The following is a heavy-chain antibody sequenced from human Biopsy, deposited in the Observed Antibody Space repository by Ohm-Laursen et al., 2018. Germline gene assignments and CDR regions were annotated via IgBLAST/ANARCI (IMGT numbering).Heavy chain of an antibody. CDR1: GFTFRTYG. V-gene: IGHV3-30*03. J-gene: IGHJ4*02. Sequence: RSLRLSCSASGFTFRTYGMHWVRLAPGKGLEWVAVISYDQITKHYADSVKDRFTISRDNSNNAVFLQMNSLRAEDTAVYYCARGRGGLAPLDDWGPGTLVTVSS. CDR2: ISYDQITK. CDR3: ARGRGGLAPLDD.